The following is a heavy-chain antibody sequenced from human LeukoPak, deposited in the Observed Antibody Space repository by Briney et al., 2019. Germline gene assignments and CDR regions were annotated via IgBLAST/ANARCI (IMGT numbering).Heavy chain of an antibody. Sequence: GRSLRLSCAASGFTFSNSGMHWVRQAPGKGLEWVSVISYDGSNKFYADSVKGRFTISRDNSKNTLYLQMNSLRAEDTAVYYCAKEMGATNYFEYWGQGTLVTVSS. J-gene: IGHJ4*02. V-gene: IGHV3-30*18. CDR2: ISYDGSNK. CDR1: GFTFSNSG. CDR3: AKEMGATNYFEY. D-gene: IGHD1-26*01.